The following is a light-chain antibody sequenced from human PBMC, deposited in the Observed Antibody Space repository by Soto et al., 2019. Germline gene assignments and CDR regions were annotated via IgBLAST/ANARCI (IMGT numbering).Light chain of an antibody. V-gene: IGKV1-39*01. CDR3: QQSYSTPQT. J-gene: IGKJ1*01. Sequence: DIQMTQSPSSLSASVGDRVTITCRASQSISSYLNWYQQKPGKAPKLRIYAASSLQSGVPSRFSGSGSGTDFTLTISRLQPADFATYYCQQSYSTPQTFGQGTKVEIK. CDR2: AAS. CDR1: QSISSY.